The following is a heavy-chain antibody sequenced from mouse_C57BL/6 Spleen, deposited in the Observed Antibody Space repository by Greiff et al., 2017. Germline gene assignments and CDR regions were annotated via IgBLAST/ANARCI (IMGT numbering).Heavy chain of an antibody. CDR3: ARSYGNFPYYYAMDY. Sequence: QVQLQQSGAELVKPGASVKISCKASGYAFSSYWMNWVKQRPGKGLEWIGQIYPGDGDTNYNGKFKGKATLTADKSSSTAYMQLSSLTSEASAVYFCARSYGNFPYYYAMDYWGQGTSVTVSS. V-gene: IGHV1-80*01. D-gene: IGHD2-1*01. CDR2: IYPGDGDT. CDR1: GYAFSSYW. J-gene: IGHJ4*01.